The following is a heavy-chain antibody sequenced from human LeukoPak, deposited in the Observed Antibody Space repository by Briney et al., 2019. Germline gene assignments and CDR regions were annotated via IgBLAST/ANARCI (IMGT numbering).Heavy chain of an antibody. D-gene: IGHD3-16*02. CDR1: GYTFTDYY. CDR2: MNPNSGGT. Sequence: ASAKVSCKASGYTFTDYYIHWVRQAPGQGLEWMAWMNPNSGGTSYAQKFQGRVTMTRDTSTSTAYMELRRLRSDDTAVYYCARDEPLWGSYRLNWFDPWGQGTLVTVSS. V-gene: IGHV1-2*02. CDR3: ARDEPLWGSYRLNWFDP. J-gene: IGHJ5*02.